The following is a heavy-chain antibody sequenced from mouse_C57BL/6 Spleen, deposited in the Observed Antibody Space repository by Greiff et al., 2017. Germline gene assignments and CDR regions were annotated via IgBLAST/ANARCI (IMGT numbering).Heavy chain of an antibody. V-gene: IGHV14-2*01. CDR3: ARVYGSNPYAMDY. Sequence: VQLKESGAELVKPGASVKLSCTASGFNIKDYYMHWVKQRTEQGLEWIGRIDPEDGETKYAPKFQGKATITADTSSNTAYLQLSSLTSADTDVYYCARVYGSNPYAMDYWGQGTSVTVSS. CDR2: IDPEDGET. CDR1: GFNIKDYY. J-gene: IGHJ4*01. D-gene: IGHD1-1*01.